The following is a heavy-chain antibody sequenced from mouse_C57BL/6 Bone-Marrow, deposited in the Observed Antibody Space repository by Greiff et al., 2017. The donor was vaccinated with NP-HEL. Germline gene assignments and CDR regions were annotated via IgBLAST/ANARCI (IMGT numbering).Heavy chain of an antibody. Sequence: QVQLQQPGAELVKPGASVKLSCKASGYTFTSYWMHWVKQRPGQGLEWIGMIHPNSGSTNYNEKFKSKATLTVEKSSSTAYMQLSSLTSEDSAVYYCARFQGLRWFAYWGQGTLVTVSA. CDR2: IHPNSGST. J-gene: IGHJ3*01. CDR3: ARFQGLRWFAY. D-gene: IGHD2-4*01. CDR1: GYTFTSYW. V-gene: IGHV1-64*01.